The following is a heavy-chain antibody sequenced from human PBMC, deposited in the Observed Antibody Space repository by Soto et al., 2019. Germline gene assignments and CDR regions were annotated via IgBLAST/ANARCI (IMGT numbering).Heavy chain of an antibody. V-gene: IGHV4-59*01. J-gene: IGHJ4*02. CDR3: AGSSYDKTSFDY. Sequence: SETLSLTCTVSGGSISSYYWSWIRQPPGKGLEWIGYIYYSGSTNYNPSPKSRVTISVDTSKNQFSLKLSSVTAADTAVYYCAGSSYDKTSFDYWGQGTLVTVSS. CDR1: GGSISSYY. CDR2: IYYSGST. D-gene: IGHD3-22*01.